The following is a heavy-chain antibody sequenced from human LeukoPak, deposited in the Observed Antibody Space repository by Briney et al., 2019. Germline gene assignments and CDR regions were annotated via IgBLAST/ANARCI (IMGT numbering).Heavy chain of an antibody. CDR1: GFTFSSYG. Sequence: GGSLRLSCAASGFTFSSYGMHWVRQAPGKGLEWVAVISYDGSNKYYADSVKGRFTISRDNSKNTLYLQMNSLRAEDTAVYYCAKYADYYGMDVWGQGTTVIVSS. D-gene: IGHD2-8*01. CDR3: AKYADYYGMDV. V-gene: IGHV3-30*18. CDR2: ISYDGSNK. J-gene: IGHJ6*02.